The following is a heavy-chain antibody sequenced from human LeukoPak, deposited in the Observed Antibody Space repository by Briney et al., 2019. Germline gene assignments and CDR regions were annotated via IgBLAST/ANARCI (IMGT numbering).Heavy chain of an antibody. Sequence: GGSLRLSCAASGFTFSSYWMHWVRHAPGKGLVWVSRINSDGSSTSYADAVKGRFTISRDNAKNTLYLQMNSLRAEDTAVYYCARERAYYDILTGYSNWFDPWGQGTLVTVSS. CDR3: ARERAYYDILTGYSNWFDP. V-gene: IGHV3-74*01. CDR1: GFTFSSYW. CDR2: INSDGSST. J-gene: IGHJ5*02. D-gene: IGHD3-9*01.